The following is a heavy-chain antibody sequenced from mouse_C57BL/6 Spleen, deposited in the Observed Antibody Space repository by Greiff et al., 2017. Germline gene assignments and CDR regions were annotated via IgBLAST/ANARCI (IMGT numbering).Heavy chain of an antibody. D-gene: IGHD4-1*02. CDR2: IYPGDGDT. CDR3: AAVFPTGTGPFAY. J-gene: IGHJ3*01. CDR1: GYAFSSYW. Sequence: QVQLKQSGAELVKPGASVKISCKASGYAFSSYWMNWVKQRPGKGLEWIGQIYPGDGDTNYNGKFKGKATLTADKSSSTAYMQLSSLTSEDSAVYFCAAVFPTGTGPFAYWGQGTLVTVSA. V-gene: IGHV1-80*01.